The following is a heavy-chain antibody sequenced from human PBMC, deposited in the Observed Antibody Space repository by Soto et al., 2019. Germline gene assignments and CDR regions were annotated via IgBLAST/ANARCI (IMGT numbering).Heavy chain of an antibody. V-gene: IGHV4-34*01. Sequence: SEALSLTCAVYGGSFSGYYWRWIRQPPGKGLEWIGEINHSGSTNYNPSLKSRVTISVDTSKNQFSLKLSSVTAADTAVYYCARENYDSSGYCDAFDIWGQGTMVTVS. CDR1: GGSFSGYY. CDR3: ARENYDSSGYCDAFDI. J-gene: IGHJ3*02. D-gene: IGHD3-22*01. CDR2: INHSGST.